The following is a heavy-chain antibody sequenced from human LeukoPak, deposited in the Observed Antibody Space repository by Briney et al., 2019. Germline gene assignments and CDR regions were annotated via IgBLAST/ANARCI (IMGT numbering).Heavy chain of an antibody. V-gene: IGHV1-69*05. CDR1: GGTFSSYA. CDR3: ARDGAAAGTGRGFDP. J-gene: IGHJ5*02. D-gene: IGHD6-13*01. CDR2: IIPIFGTA. Sequence: SVKVSCKASGGTFSSYAISWVRQAPGQGLEWMGGIIPIFGTANYAQKFQGRVTITTDESTSTAYMELSSLRSDDTAVYYCARDGAAAGTGRGFDPWGQGTLVTVSS.